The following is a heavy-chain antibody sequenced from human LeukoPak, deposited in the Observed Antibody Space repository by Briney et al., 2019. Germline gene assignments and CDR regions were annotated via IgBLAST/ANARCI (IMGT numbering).Heavy chain of an antibody. V-gene: IGHV3-7*01. CDR1: GFTFSSYW. D-gene: IGHD6-6*01. CDR2: IKQDGSEK. CDR3: ARDRRSSSSRYDY. Sequence: GGSLRLSCAASGFTFSSYWMSWVRQAQGKGLEWVANIKQDGSEKYYVDSVKGRFTISRDNAKNSLYLQMNSLRAEDTAVYYYARDRRSSSSRYDYWGQGTLVTVSS. J-gene: IGHJ4*02.